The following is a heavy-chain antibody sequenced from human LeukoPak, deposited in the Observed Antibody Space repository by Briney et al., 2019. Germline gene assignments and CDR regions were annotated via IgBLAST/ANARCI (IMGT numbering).Heavy chain of an antibody. D-gene: IGHD4-11*01. V-gene: IGHV3-30*18. J-gene: IGHJ6*02. CDR2: ISYDGSNK. CDR1: GFTFSSYG. CDR3: AKSRRGYSTYYYYGMDV. Sequence: GGSLRLSCAASGFTFSSYGMHWVRQAPGKGLEWVAVISYDGSNKYYAGSVKGRFTISRDNSKNTLYLQMNSLRAEDTAVYCCAKSRRGYSTYYYYGMDVWGQGTTVTVSS.